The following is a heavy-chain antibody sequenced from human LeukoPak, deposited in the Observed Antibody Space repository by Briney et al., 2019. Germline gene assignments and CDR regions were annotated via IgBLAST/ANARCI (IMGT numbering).Heavy chain of an antibody. J-gene: IGHJ6*03. Sequence: SETLSLTCSVSGGPIRCYYWSWIPQTPGKGLEWLGYFYDSGNTNDTPSVKSRVTRSVDTSKNQFSMKLSSVTAAGTAVYYGSRDRDSDGGYYYYMDVWGKGTTVTVSS. D-gene: IGHD4-23*01. CDR3: SRDRDSDGGYYYYMDV. V-gene: IGHV4-59*01. CDR1: GGPIRCYY. CDR2: FYDSGNT.